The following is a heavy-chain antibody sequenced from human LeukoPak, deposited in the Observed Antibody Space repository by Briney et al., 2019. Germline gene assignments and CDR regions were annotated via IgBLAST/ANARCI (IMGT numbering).Heavy chain of an antibody. D-gene: IGHD3-10*01. Sequence: SSETLSLTCAVYGGSFSGYYWSWIRQPPGKGLEWIGEINHSGSTNYNPSLKSRVTISVDTSKNQVSQKLSSVTAADTAVYYCARGRLTGGGFGELHDWGQGTLVTVSS. CDR1: GGSFSGYY. J-gene: IGHJ4*02. V-gene: IGHV4-34*01. CDR2: INHSGST. CDR3: ARGRLTGGGFGELHD.